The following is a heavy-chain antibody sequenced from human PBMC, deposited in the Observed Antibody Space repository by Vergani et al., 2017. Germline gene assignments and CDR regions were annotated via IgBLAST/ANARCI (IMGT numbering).Heavy chain of an antibody. V-gene: IGHV4-61*01. J-gene: IGHJ2*01. Sequence: QVQLQQWGAGLLKPSETLSLTCTVSGGSVSSGSYYWSWIRQPPGKGLEWIGYIYYSGSTNYNPSLKSRVTISVDTSKNQFSLKLSSVTAADTAVYYCVRDLDDSSGLNWYFDLWGRGTLVTVSS. CDR3: VRDLDDSSGLNWYFDL. CDR2: IYYSGST. CDR1: GGSVSSGSYY. D-gene: IGHD3-22*01.